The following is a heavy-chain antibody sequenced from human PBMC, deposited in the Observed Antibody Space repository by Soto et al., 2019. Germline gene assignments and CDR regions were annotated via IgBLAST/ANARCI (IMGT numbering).Heavy chain of an antibody. CDR2: IYSGGST. CDR1: GFTVSSNY. V-gene: IGHV3-53*02. CDR3: ARDLPATRPGMDV. Sequence: EVQLVETGGGLIQPGGSLRRSCAASGFTVSSNYMSWVRQAPGKGLEWVSVIYSGGSTYYADSVRGRFTISRDNYNNTVSLQTKSLRDEATAVYDCARDLPATRPGMDVWGQGTTVTVSS. J-gene: IGHJ6*02.